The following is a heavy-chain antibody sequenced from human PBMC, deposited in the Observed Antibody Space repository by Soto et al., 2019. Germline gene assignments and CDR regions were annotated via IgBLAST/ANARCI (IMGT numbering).Heavy chain of an antibody. D-gene: IGHD3-10*01. Sequence: SETLSLTCTVSGGSISSGGYYWSWIRQHPGKGLEWIGYIYYSGSTYYNPSLKSRVTISVDTSKNQFSLKLSSVTAADTAVYYCAREGVGAPMVRYGMDVWGQGTTVTVSS. CDR3: AREGVGAPMVRYGMDV. V-gene: IGHV4-31*03. J-gene: IGHJ6*02. CDR2: IYYSGST. CDR1: GGSISSGGYY.